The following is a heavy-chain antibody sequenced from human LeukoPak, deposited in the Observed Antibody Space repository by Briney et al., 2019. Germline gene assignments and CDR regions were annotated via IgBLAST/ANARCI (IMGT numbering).Heavy chain of an antibody. D-gene: IGHD6-13*01. V-gene: IGHV3-53*01. CDR1: EFTVSSNY. CDR2: IYSGAGT. Sequence: GGSLRLSCAVFEFTVSSNYMSWVRQAPGKGLEWVSVIYSGAGTHYADSVKGRFTISRDNSKDTLYLQMNSLRAEDTAVYYCARDPSSAYYYYYGMDVWGKGTTVTVSS. CDR3: ARDPSSAYYYYYGMDV. J-gene: IGHJ6*04.